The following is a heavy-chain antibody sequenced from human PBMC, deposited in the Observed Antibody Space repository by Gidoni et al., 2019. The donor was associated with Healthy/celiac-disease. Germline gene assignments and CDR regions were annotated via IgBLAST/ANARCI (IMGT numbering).Heavy chain of an antibody. J-gene: IGHJ6*02. CDR1: GGSFSGYY. V-gene: IGHV4-34*01. CDR2: INHSGST. D-gene: IGHD3-10*01. CDR3: ARSKSYYGSGSFYTYYYYGMDV. Sequence: QVQLQQWGAGLLKPSETLSLTCAVYGGSFSGYYWSWIRQPPGKGLEWVGEINHSGSTNYNPSLKSRVTISVDTSKNQFSLKLSSVTAADTAVYYCARSKSYYGSGSFYTYYYYGMDVWGQGTTVTVSS.